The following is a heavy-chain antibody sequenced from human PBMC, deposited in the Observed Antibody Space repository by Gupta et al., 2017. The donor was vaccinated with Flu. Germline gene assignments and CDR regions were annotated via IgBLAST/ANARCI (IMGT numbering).Heavy chain of an antibody. Sequence: QVQLQESGPGLVKPSETLSLTCAVSGYSISSGYYWGWIRQPPGKGLEWIGSIYHSGSTYYNPSLKSRVTISVDTSKNQFSLKLSSVTAADTAVYYCARDTTYYDFWSGYYTHFDYWGQGTLVTVSS. CDR2: IYHSGST. J-gene: IGHJ4*02. CDR3: ARDTTYYDFWSGYYTHFDY. CDR1: GYSISSGYY. V-gene: IGHV4-38-2*02. D-gene: IGHD3-3*01.